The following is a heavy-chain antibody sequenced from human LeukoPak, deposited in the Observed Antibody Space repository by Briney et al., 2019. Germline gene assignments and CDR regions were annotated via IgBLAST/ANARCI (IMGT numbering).Heavy chain of an antibody. V-gene: IGHV4-30-2*01. Sequence: SETLSLTCTVSGGSVSSGSYSWSWIRQPPGKGLEWIGYIYHSGSTYYNPSLKSRVTISVDRSKNQFSLKLSSVTAADTAVYYCARVAYSSSWRGLDWFDPWGQGTLVTVSS. CDR3: ARVAYSSSWRGLDWFDP. CDR2: IYHSGST. J-gene: IGHJ5*02. D-gene: IGHD6-13*01. CDR1: GGSVSSGSYS.